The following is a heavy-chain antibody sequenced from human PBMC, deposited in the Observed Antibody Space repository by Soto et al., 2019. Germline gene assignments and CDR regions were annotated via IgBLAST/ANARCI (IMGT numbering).Heavy chain of an antibody. J-gene: IGHJ6*02. CDR2: ISSSSSYI. CDR1: GFTFSSYS. V-gene: IGHV3-21*01. Sequence: VQLVESGGGLVKPGGSLRLSCAASGFTFSSYSMNWVRQAPGKGLEWVSSISSSSSYIYYADSVKGRFTISRDDSKNSLYLQIDSLRAEDTAVYYCARRGGMDVWGQGTTVTVSS. CDR3: ARRGGMDV.